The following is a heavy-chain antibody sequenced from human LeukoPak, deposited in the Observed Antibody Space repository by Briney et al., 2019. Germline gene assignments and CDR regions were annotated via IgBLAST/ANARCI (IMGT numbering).Heavy chain of an antibody. Sequence: GGSLRLSCAASGFTFSSYAMSWVRQAPGRGLEWVSAISGSGGSTYYADSVKGRFTISRDNSMNTLYLQMNSLRAEDTAGYYCANVLVRVKEYGSGNYFDYWGQGTLVTVSS. CDR2: ISGSGGST. CDR1: GFTFSSYA. CDR3: ANVLVRVKEYGSGNYFDY. V-gene: IGHV3-23*01. J-gene: IGHJ4*02. D-gene: IGHD2-8*02.